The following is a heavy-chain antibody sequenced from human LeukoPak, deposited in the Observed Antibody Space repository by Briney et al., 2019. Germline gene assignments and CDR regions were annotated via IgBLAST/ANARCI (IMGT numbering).Heavy chain of an antibody. V-gene: IGHV3-66*04. CDR3: ARHIAAAGTLYFDH. J-gene: IGHJ4*02. CDR2: IYSGGST. D-gene: IGHD6-13*01. CDR1: GFTVSSNY. Sequence: GGSLRLSCAASGFTVSSNYMSWVRQAPGKGLEWVSVIYSGGSTYYADSVKGRFTISRDNSKNTLYLQMNSLRAEDTAVYYCARHIAAAGTLYFDHWGQGTLVTVSS.